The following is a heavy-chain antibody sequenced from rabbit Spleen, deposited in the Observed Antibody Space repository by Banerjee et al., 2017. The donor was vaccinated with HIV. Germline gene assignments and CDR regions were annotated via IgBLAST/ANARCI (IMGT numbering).Heavy chain of an antibody. CDR3: ARDTGSSFSSYGMDL. CDR2: IGASSGNT. D-gene: IGHD8-1*01. CDR1: GIDFSSYYLDS. J-gene: IGHJ6*01. V-gene: IGHV1S40*01. Sequence: QSLEESGGDLVKPEGSLTLTCTVSGIDFSSYYLDSMCWVRQAPGKGLEWIGCIGASSGNTYYANWAKGRFTITRSTSLATVTLQLNSLTAADTATYFCARDTGSSFSSYGMDLWGPGTLVTVS.